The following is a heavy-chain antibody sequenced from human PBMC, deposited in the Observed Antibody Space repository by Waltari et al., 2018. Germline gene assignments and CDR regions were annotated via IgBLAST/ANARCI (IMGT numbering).Heavy chain of an antibody. CDR1: GGSISSYY. J-gene: IGHJ4*02. CDR3: ARGDVVVVAATRFDY. D-gene: IGHD2-15*01. CDR2: IYYSGST. V-gene: IGHV4-59*01. Sequence: QVQLQESGPGLVKPSETLSLTCPVSGGSISSYYWSWIRQPPGKGLEWIGYIYYSGSTNYNPSLKSRVTISVDTSKNQFSLKLSSVTAADTAVYYCARGDVVVVAATRFDYWGQGTLVTVSS.